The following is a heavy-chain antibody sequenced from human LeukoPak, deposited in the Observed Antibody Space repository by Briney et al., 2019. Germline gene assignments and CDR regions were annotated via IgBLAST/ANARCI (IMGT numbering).Heavy chain of an antibody. CDR2: ISSSSSYI. D-gene: IGHD3-9*01. CDR3: ARDRYDNSDAFDI. Sequence: KSGGSLRLSCAASGFTFSSYSMNWVRQAPGKGLEWVSSISSSSSYIYYADSLKGRFTISRDNAKNSLYLQMNSLRAEDTAVYYCARDRYDNSDAFDIWGQGTMVTVSS. CDR1: GFTFSSYS. V-gene: IGHV3-21*01. J-gene: IGHJ3*02.